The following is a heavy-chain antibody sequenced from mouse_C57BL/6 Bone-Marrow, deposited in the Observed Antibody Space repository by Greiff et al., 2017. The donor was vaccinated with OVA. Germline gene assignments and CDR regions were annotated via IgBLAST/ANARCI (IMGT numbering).Heavy chain of an antibody. CDR1: GYSFTGYY. D-gene: IGHD4-1*01. CDR3: ARRGRELGRSYFDY. CDR2: INPSTGGT. J-gene: IGHJ2*01. V-gene: IGHV1-42*01. Sequence: EVQLQQSGPELVKPGASVKISCKASGYSFTGYYMNWVKQSPEKSLEWIGEINPSTGGTTYNQKFKAKATLTVDKSSSTAYMQLKSLTSEDSAVYYCARRGRELGRSYFDYWGQGTTLTVSS.